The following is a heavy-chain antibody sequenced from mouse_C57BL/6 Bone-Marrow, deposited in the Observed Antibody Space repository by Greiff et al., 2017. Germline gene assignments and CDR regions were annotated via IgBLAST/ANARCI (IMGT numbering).Heavy chain of an antibody. J-gene: IGHJ4*01. D-gene: IGHD1-1*01. V-gene: IGHV1-53*01. CDR1: GYTFTSYW. CDR3: ARMGGDYYGSSSYAMDY. Sequence: QVQLQQPGTELVKPGASVKLSCKASGYTFTSYWMHWVKQRPGQGLEWIGNINPSNGGTNYNEKFKSKATLTVDKSSSTAYMQLSSLTSEDSAVYYCARMGGDYYGSSSYAMDYWGQGTSVTVSS. CDR2: INPSNGGT.